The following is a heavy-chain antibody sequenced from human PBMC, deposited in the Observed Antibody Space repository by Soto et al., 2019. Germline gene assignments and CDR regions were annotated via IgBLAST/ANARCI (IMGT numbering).Heavy chain of an antibody. D-gene: IGHD3-22*01. J-gene: IGHJ4*01. CDR3: STDSYSPMIEVRFEY. Sequence: GGSLRLSCAGSGFPFSNAWINWVRQAPGKGLEWVGRIKSKALGGTTDFAAPVRGRFAITRDDSRNMAYMQMNSLNTEDTAVYYCSTDSYSPMIEVRFEYWGHGNLVTVPS. V-gene: IGHV3-15*07. CDR1: GFPFSNAW. CDR2: IKSKALGGTT.